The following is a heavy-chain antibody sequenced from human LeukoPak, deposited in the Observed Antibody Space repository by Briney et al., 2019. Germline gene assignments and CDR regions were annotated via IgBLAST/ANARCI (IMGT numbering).Heavy chain of an antibody. Sequence: GSLRLSCAASGLTFSDYYMSWLRQAPGKGLEWLSYINIGGTNTHYADSVKGRFTISRDNAKKSLYLEMTNLRAEDTAVYYCATDGAGFDTWGQGVLVTVSS. CDR1: GLTFSDYY. J-gene: IGHJ5*02. CDR3: ATDGAGFDT. CDR2: INIGGTNT. V-gene: IGHV3-11*01.